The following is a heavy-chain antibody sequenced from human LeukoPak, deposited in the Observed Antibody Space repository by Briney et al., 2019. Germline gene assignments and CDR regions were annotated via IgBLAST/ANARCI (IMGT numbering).Heavy chain of an antibody. CDR3: AIPPGYCGNDCSFDH. Sequence: GESLKISCEGSGYSFSNYWIGWVRQMPGKGLEWMGINYPGDYETRYSPSLQGLVTISVDKSISTAYLQWSSLKASDTAMYYCAIPPGYCGNDCSFDHWGQGTLVTVSS. V-gene: IGHV5-51*01. CDR1: GYSFSNYW. D-gene: IGHD2-21*02. J-gene: IGHJ4*02. CDR2: NYPGDYET.